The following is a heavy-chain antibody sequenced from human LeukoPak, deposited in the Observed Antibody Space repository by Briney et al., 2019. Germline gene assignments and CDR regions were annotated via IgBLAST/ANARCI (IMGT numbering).Heavy chain of an antibody. CDR3: TTCPQAMPNGY. D-gene: IGHD2-2*01. CDR1: GFTFGNYS. V-gene: IGHV3-49*04. Sequence: PRRSLRLSCTASGFTFGNYSMSWVCQAPGKGLEWVGFIRSKAYGGTTEYAASAKGRFTISRDDSKSIGYLQMNSLKIEDTALYYCTTCPQAMPNGYWGQGTLVTVSS. J-gene: IGHJ4*02. CDR2: IRSKAYGGTT.